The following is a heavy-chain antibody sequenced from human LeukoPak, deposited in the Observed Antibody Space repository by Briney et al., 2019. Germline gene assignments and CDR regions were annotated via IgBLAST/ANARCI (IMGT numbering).Heavy chain of an antibody. J-gene: IGHJ3*02. CDR3: ARGNVLWRELLRGGAFDI. CDR1: GGSISSYY. CDR2: IYYSGST. Sequence: SETLSLTCTVSGGSISSYYWSWIRQPPGKGLEWIGYIYYSGSTNYNPSLKSRVTISVDTSKNQFSLKLSSVTAADTAVYYCARGNVLWRELLRGGAFDIWGQGTMVTVSS. D-gene: IGHD1-26*01. V-gene: IGHV4-59*01.